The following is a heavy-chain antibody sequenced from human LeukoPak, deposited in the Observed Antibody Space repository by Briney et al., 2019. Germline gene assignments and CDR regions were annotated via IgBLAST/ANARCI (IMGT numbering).Heavy chain of an antibody. V-gene: IGHV3-53*01. CDR1: GFTVSSNY. CDR3: ARGLTTAIGYDAFDI. D-gene: IGHD4-17*01. CDR2: IYSGGST. J-gene: IGHJ3*02. Sequence: GGSLRLSCAASGFTVSSNYMSWVRQAPGKGLEWVSVIYSGGSTYYADSVKGRFTISRDNSKNTLYLQMNSLRAEDTAVYYCARGLTTAIGYDAFDIWGQGTTVTVSS.